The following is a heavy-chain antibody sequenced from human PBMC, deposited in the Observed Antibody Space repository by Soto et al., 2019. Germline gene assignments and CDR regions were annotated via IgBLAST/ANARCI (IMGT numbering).Heavy chain of an antibody. V-gene: IGHV1-69*13. CDR3: ARGPPHYDILTGYSGPHYYYYYGMDV. CDR1: GGTFSSYA. Sequence: SVKVSCKASGGTFSSYAISWVRQAPGQGPERMGGIIPIFGTANYAQKFQGRVTITADESTSTAYMELSSLRSEDTAVYYCARGPPHYDILTGYSGPHYYYYYGMDVWGQGTTVTVSS. CDR2: IIPIFGTA. J-gene: IGHJ6*02. D-gene: IGHD3-9*01.